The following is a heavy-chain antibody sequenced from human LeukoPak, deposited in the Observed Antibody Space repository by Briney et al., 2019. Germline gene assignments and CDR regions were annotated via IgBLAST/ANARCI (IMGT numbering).Heavy chain of an antibody. CDR1: GGPISTSNYY. V-gene: IGHV4-39*01. CDR3: ARRHYGSGYYPYYFDY. CDR2: IYYSGTT. Sequence: SETLSLTCTVSGGPISTSNYYWGLIRQPPGKGLEWIGTIYYSGTTFYNPSLKSRVTISVDTSKNQFSLRLNSVTAADTAVYYCARRHYGSGYYPYYFDYWGQGTLVTVSS. J-gene: IGHJ4*02. D-gene: IGHD3-10*01.